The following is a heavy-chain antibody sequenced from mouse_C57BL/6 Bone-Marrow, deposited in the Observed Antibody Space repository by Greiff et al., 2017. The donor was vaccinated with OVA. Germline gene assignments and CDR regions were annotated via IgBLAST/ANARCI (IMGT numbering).Heavy chain of an antibody. V-gene: IGHV1-75*01. Sequence: VKLMESGPELVKPGASVKISCKASGYTFTDYYINWVKQRPGQGLEWIGWIFPGSGSTYYNEKFKGKATLTVDKSSSTAYMLLSSLTSEDSAVYFCARSRDGYYGWFAYWGQGTLVTVSA. CDR1: GYTFTDYY. J-gene: IGHJ3*01. CDR2: IFPGSGST. CDR3: ARSRDGYYGWFAY. D-gene: IGHD2-3*01.